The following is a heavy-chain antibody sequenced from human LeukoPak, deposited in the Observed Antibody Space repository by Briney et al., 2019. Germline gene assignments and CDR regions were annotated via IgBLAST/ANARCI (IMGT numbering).Heavy chain of an antibody. CDR1: GGSISSYY. Sequence: SETLSLTCTVSGGSISSYYWNWIRQPPGKGLEWIGYIFYSGRTSYNPSLKSRVTLSVDTSKNWFSLRLSSVTAADTAVYYCARAVAGTRRSAFDIWGQGTMVTVSS. CDR3: ARAVAGTRRSAFDI. J-gene: IGHJ3*02. CDR2: IFYSGRT. V-gene: IGHV4-59*01. D-gene: IGHD6-19*01.